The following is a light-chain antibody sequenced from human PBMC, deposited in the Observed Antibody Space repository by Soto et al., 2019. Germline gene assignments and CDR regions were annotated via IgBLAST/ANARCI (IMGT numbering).Light chain of an antibody. J-gene: IGKJ1*01. CDR2: LGS. Sequence: DIVLTQSPLSLPVTPGEPASISCRSSQSLLHSNGNIYLDWYLQKPGQSPQDLIYLGSIRASGVPDRFSGSGSGTDFTLKITRVEAEDVGVYYCMQAIQAPRTFGLGTKVEIK. CDR3: MQAIQAPRT. V-gene: IGKV2-28*01. CDR1: QSLLHSNGNIY.